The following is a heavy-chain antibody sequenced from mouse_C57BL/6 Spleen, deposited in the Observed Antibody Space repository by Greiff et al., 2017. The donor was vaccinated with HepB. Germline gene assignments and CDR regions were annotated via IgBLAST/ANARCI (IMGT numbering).Heavy chain of an antibody. D-gene: IGHD2-4*01. Sequence: EVQLQQSGAELVRPGASVKLSCTASGFNFNDYYMHWVKQRPAHGLEWIGEIYPEGGYTEYAEKFQGKDTMTADTSSNTAYLQLSSLTSEDSALYYCTRKDDYRGWFAYWGQGTLVTVSA. CDR1: GFNFNDYY. CDR2: IYPEGGYT. J-gene: IGHJ3*01. CDR3: TRKDDYRGWFAY. V-gene: IGHV14-1*01.